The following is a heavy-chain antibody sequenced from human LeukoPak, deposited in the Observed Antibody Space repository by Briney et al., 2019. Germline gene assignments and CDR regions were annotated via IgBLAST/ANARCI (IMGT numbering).Heavy chain of an antibody. D-gene: IGHD4-17*01. J-gene: IGHJ5*02. CDR2: IIPIFGTA. CDR3: ARVTTAWFDP. CDR1: GGTFSSYA. V-gene: IGHV1-69*13. Sequence: ASVKVSCKASGGTFSSYAISWVRQAPGQGLEWMGGIIPIFGTANYAQKFQGRVTITADESTSTAYMELSSLRSEDTAVYYCARVTTAWFDPWGQGTLVTVSS.